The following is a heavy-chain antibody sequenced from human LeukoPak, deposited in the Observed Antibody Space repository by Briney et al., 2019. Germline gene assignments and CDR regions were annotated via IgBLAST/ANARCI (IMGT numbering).Heavy chain of an antibody. V-gene: IGHV3-53*01. CDR3: ARPNKRGFSYGRDAFDI. J-gene: IGHJ3*02. CDR1: GFTVSSNY. D-gene: IGHD5-18*01. Sequence: GGSLRLSGAASGFTVSSNYMSWVRQAPGKGLEWVSVIYSGGDTYYVDSVKGRFTISRDNSKNTLYLQMNRLRAEDTAFYYCARPNKRGFSYGRDAFDIWGQGTMVTVSS. CDR2: IYSGGDT.